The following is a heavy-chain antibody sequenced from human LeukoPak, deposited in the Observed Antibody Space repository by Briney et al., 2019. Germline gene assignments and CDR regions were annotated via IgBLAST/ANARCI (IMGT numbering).Heavy chain of an antibody. CDR2: INSDETNT. CDR1: GFIFSSYW. CDR3: AKPLEYYYDSSGSSGALDI. V-gene: IGHV3-74*01. J-gene: IGHJ3*02. Sequence: GGSLRLSCAASGFIFSSYWMHWVRQAPGKGLVWVSHINSDETNTNYADSVKGRFTISRDNAKNTLYLQMNNLRAEDTALYYCAKPLEYYYDSSGSSGALDIWGQGTMVTVSS. D-gene: IGHD3-22*01.